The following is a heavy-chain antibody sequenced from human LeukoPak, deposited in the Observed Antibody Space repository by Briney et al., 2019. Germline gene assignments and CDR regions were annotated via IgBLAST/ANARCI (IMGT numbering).Heavy chain of an antibody. V-gene: IGHV4-59*01. CDR2: VDYRGNT. CDR1: GGSISSYY. Sequence: SETPSLTCTISGGSISSYYWSWIRQPPGKGLEWIGYVDYRGNTNYNPSLKRRVTISIDTSKSLFSLKLNSVTAADTAVYYCARVEVGAGNRQWDGMDVWGQGTTVTASS. CDR3: ARVEVGAGNRQWDGMDV. D-gene: IGHD2-15*01. J-gene: IGHJ6*02.